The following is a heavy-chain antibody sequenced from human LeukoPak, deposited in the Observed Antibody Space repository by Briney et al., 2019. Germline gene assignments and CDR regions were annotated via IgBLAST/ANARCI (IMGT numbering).Heavy chain of an antibody. J-gene: IGHJ4*02. D-gene: IGHD1-26*01. CDR3: ARPLSGSYDYFDY. Sequence: ASVKVSCKASGYTFTGYYMHWVRQAPGQGLEWMGWINPNSGGTNYAQKFQGRVTMTRDTSISTVYMELSRLRSDDTAVYYCARPLSGSYDYFDYWGQGTLVTVSS. CDR2: INPNSGGT. V-gene: IGHV1-2*02. CDR1: GYTFTGYY.